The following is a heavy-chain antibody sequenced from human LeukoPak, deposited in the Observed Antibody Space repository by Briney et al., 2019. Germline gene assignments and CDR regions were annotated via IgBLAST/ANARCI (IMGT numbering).Heavy chain of an antibody. CDR3: VRPDRIFGVPAAFDA. CDR1: GGSFSDYP. CDR2: IIPKYSAS. D-gene: IGHD3-3*02. J-gene: IGHJ3*01. V-gene: IGHV1-69*13. Sequence: VASVKVSCKASGGSFSDYPINWVRQAPGQGLEWLGGIIPKYSASNYAQAFQGRVTITADESTNTVYMAMSGLRPDDTAVYYCVRPDRIFGVPAAFDAWGQGTLVAVSS.